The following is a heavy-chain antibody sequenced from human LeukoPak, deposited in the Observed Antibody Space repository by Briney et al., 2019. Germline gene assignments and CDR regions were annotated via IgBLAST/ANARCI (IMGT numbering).Heavy chain of an antibody. J-gene: IGHJ6*02. D-gene: IGHD3-3*02. Sequence: SETLSLTCTVSGGSISSDYWSWIRQPPGKGLEWIGFIYNSGSTSYNPSLGSRVTISVDTSKNQLSLKLTSVTAADTAVYYCARHIFGHGMVVWGQGTTVTVSS. CDR1: GGSISSDY. CDR3: ARHIFGHGMVV. V-gene: IGHV4-59*08. CDR2: IYNSGST.